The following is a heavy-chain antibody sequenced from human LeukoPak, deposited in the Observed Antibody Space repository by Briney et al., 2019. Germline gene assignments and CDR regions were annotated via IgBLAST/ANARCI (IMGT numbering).Heavy chain of an antibody. V-gene: IGHV3-48*02. CDR3: AKKVARGSPTYGMDV. CDR2: ISSSSSTI. D-gene: IGHD5-12*01. Sequence: GGSLRLSCAASGFTFSIYSMNWVRQAPGKGLEWVSYISSSSSTINYADSVKGRFTISRDNAKNSLYLQMNSLRDEDTAVYYCAKKVARGSPTYGMDVWGQGTTVTVSS. J-gene: IGHJ6*02. CDR1: GFTFSIYS.